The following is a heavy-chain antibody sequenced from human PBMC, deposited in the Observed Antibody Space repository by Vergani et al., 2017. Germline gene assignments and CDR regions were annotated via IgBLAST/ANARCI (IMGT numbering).Heavy chain of an antibody. CDR1: GFTFSSYG. J-gene: IGHJ6*02. V-gene: IGHV3-30*02. D-gene: IGHD3-22*01. Sequence: VQLVESGGGVVQPGGSLRLSCAASGFTFSSYGMHWVRQAPGKGLEWVAFIRYDGSNKYYADSVKGRFTISRDNSKNTLYLQMNSLRAEDTAVYYCAKDLFHYYDSSGLGKVGGYGMDVWGQGTTVTVSS. CDR3: AKDLFHYYDSSGLGKVGGYGMDV. CDR2: IRYDGSNK.